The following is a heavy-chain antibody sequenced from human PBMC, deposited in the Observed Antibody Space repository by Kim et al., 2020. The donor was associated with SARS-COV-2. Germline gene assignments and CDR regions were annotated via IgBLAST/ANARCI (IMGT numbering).Heavy chain of an antibody. CDR3: VGLWFGGKYYFDY. D-gene: IGHD3-10*01. J-gene: IGHJ4*02. CDR1: GFTFSSYG. CDR2: ISYDGSNK. V-gene: IGHV3-30*03. Sequence: GGSLRLSCAASGFTFSSYGMHWVRQAPGKGLEWVAVISYDGSNKYYADSVKGRFTISRDNSKNTLYLQMNSLRAEDTAVYYCVGLWFGGKYYFDYWGQGTLVTVSS.